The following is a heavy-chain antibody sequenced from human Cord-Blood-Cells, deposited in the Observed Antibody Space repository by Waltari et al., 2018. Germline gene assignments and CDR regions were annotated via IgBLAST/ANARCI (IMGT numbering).Heavy chain of an antibody. D-gene: IGHD3-3*01. Sequence: QLQLQESGPGLVKPSETLSLTCTVSGGSISSSSYYWGWIRQPPGKGLEWIGSIYYSGGTYYNPSLKSRVTISVDTSKNQFSLKLSSVTAADTAVYYCARPRDFWSGYYHDAFDIWGQGTMVTVSS. J-gene: IGHJ3*02. CDR2: IYYSGGT. CDR3: ARPRDFWSGYYHDAFDI. CDR1: GGSISSSSYY. V-gene: IGHV4-39*01.